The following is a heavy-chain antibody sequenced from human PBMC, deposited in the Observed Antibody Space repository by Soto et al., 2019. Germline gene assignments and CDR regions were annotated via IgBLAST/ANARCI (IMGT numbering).Heavy chain of an antibody. V-gene: IGHV1-2*04. CDR2: INPNSGGT. Sequence: GASVKVSCKASGYTFTGYYMHWVRQAPGQGLEWMGWINPNSGGTNYAQKFQGWVTMTRDTSISTAYMELRRLRSDDTAVYYCARDPGSSSWVWHYFDYWGQGTLVTVSS. J-gene: IGHJ4*02. D-gene: IGHD6-13*01. CDR3: ARDPGSSSWVWHYFDY. CDR1: GYTFTGYY.